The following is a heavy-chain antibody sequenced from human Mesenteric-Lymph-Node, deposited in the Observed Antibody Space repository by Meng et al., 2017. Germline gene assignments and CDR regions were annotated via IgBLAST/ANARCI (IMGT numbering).Heavy chain of an antibody. CDR2: IYYSGST. CDR3: ARGIAVAADY. CDR1: GGSIISYY. Sequence: GSLRLSCTVSGGSIISYYWSWIRQPPGKGLEWIGYIYYSGSTNYNPSLKSRVTISVDTSKNQFSLKLSSVTAADTAVYYCARGIAVAADYWGQGTLVTVSS. V-gene: IGHV4-59*01. D-gene: IGHD6-19*01. J-gene: IGHJ4*02.